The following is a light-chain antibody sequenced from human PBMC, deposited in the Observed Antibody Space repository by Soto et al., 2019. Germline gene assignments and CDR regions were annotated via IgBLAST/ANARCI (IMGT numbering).Light chain of an antibody. J-gene: IGLJ2*01. CDR1: TGAVTSGHY. CDR2: DTN. V-gene: IGLV7-46*01. Sequence: QTVVTQEPSLTVSPGGTVTLTCGSSTGAVTSGHYPYWIQQKPGQAPTTLIYDTNNKHSWTPARFSGSLLGGKAALTLSGAQPEDEAEYYCLLSYRGARVVFGGGTKLTVL. CDR3: LLSYRGARVV.